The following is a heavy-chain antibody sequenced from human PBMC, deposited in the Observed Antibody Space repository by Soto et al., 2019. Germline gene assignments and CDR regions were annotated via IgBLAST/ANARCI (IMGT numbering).Heavy chain of an antibody. J-gene: IGHJ6*02. V-gene: IGHV4-4*02. D-gene: IGHD6-13*01. CDR1: GGSISSSNW. CDR3: ARDLRKQQLAGYYYYGMDV. CDR2: IYHSGST. Sequence: SETLSLTCAVSGGSISSSNWWSWVRQPPGKGLEWIGEIYHSGSTNYNPSLKSRVTISVDKSKNQFSLKLSSVTAADTAVYYCARDLRKQQLAGYYYYGMDVWGQGTTVTVSS.